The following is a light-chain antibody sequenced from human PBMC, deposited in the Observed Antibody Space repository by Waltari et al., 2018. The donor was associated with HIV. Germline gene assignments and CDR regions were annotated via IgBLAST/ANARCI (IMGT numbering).Light chain of an antibody. V-gene: IGKV3-20*01. Sequence: EIVLTQSPGTLSLSPGERATLSCRASQSVSKNYLAWYQQKSGQAPRLLIDGASSRATGIADRFSGSGSGTEFTLTISRLEPEDVAVYYCQQYGSSPCTFGPGTKVDVK. J-gene: IGKJ3*01. CDR3: QQYGSSPCT. CDR1: QSVSKNY. CDR2: GAS.